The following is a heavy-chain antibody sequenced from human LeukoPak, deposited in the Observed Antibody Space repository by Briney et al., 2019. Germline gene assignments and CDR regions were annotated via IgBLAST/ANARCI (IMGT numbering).Heavy chain of an antibody. CDR1: GFTFSSNA. V-gene: IGHV3-23*01. CDR2: MNDNGAYI. CDR3: AKNRGASTGYDY. Sequence: GESMRLSCAASGFTFSSNAMTWVRQAPGKGLEWVSAMNDNGAYIYYADSVKGRFTISRDNSKNTLYLQMHSLRAEDTAIYYCAKNRGASTGYDYWGQGTLVTVSS. J-gene: IGHJ4*02. D-gene: IGHD6-25*01.